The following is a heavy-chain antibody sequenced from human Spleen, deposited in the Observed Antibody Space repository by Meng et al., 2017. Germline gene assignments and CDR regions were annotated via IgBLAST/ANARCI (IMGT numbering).Heavy chain of an antibody. CDR1: GGSFIDYY. J-gene: IGHJ4*02. D-gene: IGHD4-11*01. Sequence: VQLPPWGASLLKPSETLSLTCVVSGGSFIDYYWSWNRQPPGKGLEWIGEINHSGSTNYNPSLESRATISVDTSQNNLSLKLSSVTAADSAVYYCARGPTTMAHDFDYWGQGTLVTVSS. V-gene: IGHV4-34*01. CDR3: ARGPTTMAHDFDY. CDR2: INHSGST.